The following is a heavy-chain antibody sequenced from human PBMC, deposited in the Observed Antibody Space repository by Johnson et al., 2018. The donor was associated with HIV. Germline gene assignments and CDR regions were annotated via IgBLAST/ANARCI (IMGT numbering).Heavy chain of an antibody. CDR3: ARGGMAYRIPLGVGYGFGS. Sequence: QVQLMESGGGVVQPGKSRRLSCAASAVTFSNFAMHWVRQAPGKGLEWVAVILHDGSNTNYADSVKGRFTISRDNSKNTLYLHMSSLRPGDTAMYYCARGGMAYRIPLGVGYGFGSWGQGTIVTVST. V-gene: IGHV3-30*04. CDR2: ILHDGSNT. D-gene: IGHD3-16*01. CDR1: AVTFSNFA. J-gene: IGHJ3*02.